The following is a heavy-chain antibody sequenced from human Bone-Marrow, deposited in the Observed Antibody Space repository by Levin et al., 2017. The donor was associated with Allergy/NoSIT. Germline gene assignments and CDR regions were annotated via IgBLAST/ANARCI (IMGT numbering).Heavy chain of an antibody. CDR3: ARMNQGPVTTGHYYGMDV. CDR2: ISFGDGVA. J-gene: IGHJ6*02. CDR1: GFTFSDYY. V-gene: IGHV3-11*01. Sequence: KTGESLKISCAASGFTFSDYYMTWIRQAPGKGLDWVSYISFGDGVANYADSVKGRFTISRDNAKNSLYLQMNSLRAEDTAVYYCARMNQGPVTTGHYYGMDVWGQGTTVTVSS. D-gene: IGHD4-17*01.